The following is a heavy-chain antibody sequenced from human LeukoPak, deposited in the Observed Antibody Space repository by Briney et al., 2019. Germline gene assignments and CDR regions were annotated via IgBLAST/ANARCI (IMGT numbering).Heavy chain of an antibody. CDR2: IYRGGAT. J-gene: IGHJ4*02. Sequence: GGSLRLSCAVSGFIGGDGYMNWVRQAPGKGLEWLSVIYRGGATYYADSVKGRFFISRDSSKNTWHLQLNSLRGEDTAVYYCAGASSNGVAIDATPFDLWGQGTRVIVSS. CDR3: AGASSNGVAIDATPFDL. V-gene: IGHV3-66*01. D-gene: IGHD2-15*01. CDR1: GFIGGDGY.